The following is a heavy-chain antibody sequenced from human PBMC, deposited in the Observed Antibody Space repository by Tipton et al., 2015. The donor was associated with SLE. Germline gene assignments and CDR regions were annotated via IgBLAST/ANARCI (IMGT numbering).Heavy chain of an antibody. CDR1: GGSISSHY. CDR2: IYYSGST. J-gene: IGHJ3*02. V-gene: IGHV4-59*11. CDR3: ARTPAGDIAVAGGAFDI. D-gene: IGHD6-19*01. Sequence: TLSLTCTVSGGSISSHYWSWIRQPPGKGLEWIGYIYYSGSTNYNPSLKSRVTISVDTSKNQFSLKLSSVTAADTAVYYCARTPAGDIAVAGGAFDIWGQGTMVTVSS.